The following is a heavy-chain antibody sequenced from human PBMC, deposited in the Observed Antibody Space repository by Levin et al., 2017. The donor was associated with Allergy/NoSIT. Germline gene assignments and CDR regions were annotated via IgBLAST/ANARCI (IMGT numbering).Heavy chain of an antibody. CDR2: ISYDGSNK. J-gene: IGHJ4*02. Sequence: GGSLRLSCAASGFTFSSYGMHWVRQAPGKGLEWVAVISYDGSNKYYADSVKGRFTISRDNSKNTLYLQMNSLRAEDTAVYYCAKDGPDYCSSTSCPSGGFDYWGQGTLVTVSS. V-gene: IGHV3-30*18. D-gene: IGHD2-2*01. CDR1: GFTFSSYG. CDR3: AKDGPDYCSSTSCPSGGFDY.